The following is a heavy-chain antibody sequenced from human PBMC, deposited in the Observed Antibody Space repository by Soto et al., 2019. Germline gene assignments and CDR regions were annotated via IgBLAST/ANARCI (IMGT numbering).Heavy chain of an antibody. CDR3: ARDGSTYYDFWSGYPPYGMDV. CDR2: INHSGST. J-gene: IGHJ6*02. V-gene: IGHV4-34*01. CDR1: GGSFSGYY. D-gene: IGHD3-3*01. Sequence: SETLSLTCAVYGGSFSGYYWSWIRQPPGKGLEWIGEINHSGSTNYNPSLKSRVTISVDTSKNQFSLKLSSVTAADTAVYYCARDGSTYYDFWSGYPPYGMDVWGQGTTVTVSS.